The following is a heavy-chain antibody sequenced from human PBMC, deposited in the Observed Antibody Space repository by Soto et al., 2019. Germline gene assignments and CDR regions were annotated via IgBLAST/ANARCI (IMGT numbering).Heavy chain of an antibody. CDR1: GGSISSYY. D-gene: IGHD6-13*01. CDR2: IYYSGST. J-gene: IGHJ4*02. CDR3: ARVYSSSGLLDY. V-gene: IGHV4-59*01. Sequence: SETLSLTCTVSGGSISSYYWSWIRQPPGKGLEWIGYIYYSGSTNYNPSLKSRVTISVDTSKNQFSLKLSSVTAADTAVYYCARVYSSSGLLDYWGQGTLVTVSS.